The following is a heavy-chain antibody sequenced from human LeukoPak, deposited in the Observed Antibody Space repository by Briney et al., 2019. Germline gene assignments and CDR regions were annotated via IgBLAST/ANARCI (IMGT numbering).Heavy chain of an antibody. CDR3: AKDIQDIVVVPAAIGNAFDI. CDR1: GFTFDDYA. D-gene: IGHD2-2*02. Sequence: LRLSCAASGFTFDDYAMHWVRQAPGKGLEWVSGISWNSGSIGYADSVKGRFTISRDNAKNSLYLQMNSLRAEDTALYYCAKDIQDIVVVPAAIGNAFDIWGQGTMVTVSS. J-gene: IGHJ3*02. V-gene: IGHV3-9*01. CDR2: ISWNSGSI.